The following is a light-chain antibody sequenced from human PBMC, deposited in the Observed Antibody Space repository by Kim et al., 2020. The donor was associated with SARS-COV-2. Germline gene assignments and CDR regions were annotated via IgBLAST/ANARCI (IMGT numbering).Light chain of an antibody. V-gene: IGLV1-40*01. CDR2: SNS. Sequence: QSITISCTGSSSNIGAGYAVHWYQQFPGTAPKLLVYSNSHRPSGVPDRFSGSQSGSSASLVITGLQAEDEADYYCQSYDTSLTGRVFGGGTQLTVL. CDR3: QSYDTSLTGRV. J-gene: IGLJ3*02. CDR1: SSNIGAGYA.